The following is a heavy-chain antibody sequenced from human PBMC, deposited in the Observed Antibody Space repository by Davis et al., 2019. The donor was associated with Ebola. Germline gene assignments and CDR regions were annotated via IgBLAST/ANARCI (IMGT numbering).Heavy chain of an antibody. CDR1: GGSISSGGYS. Sequence: PSETLSLTCAVSGGSISSGGYSWSWIRQPPGKGLEWIGYIYHSGSTYYNPSLKSRVTISVDTSKNQFSLKLSSVTAADTAVYYCARDNARTNEVMDVWGQGTTVTVSS. CDR2: IYHSGST. D-gene: IGHD1-1*01. J-gene: IGHJ6*02. CDR3: ARDNARTNEVMDV. V-gene: IGHV4-30-2*01.